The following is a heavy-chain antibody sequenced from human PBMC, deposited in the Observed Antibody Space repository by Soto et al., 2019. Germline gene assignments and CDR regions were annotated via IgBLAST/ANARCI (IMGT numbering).Heavy chain of an antibody. CDR1: GFTFSSYG. V-gene: IGHV3-30*18. CDR2: ISYDGSNK. D-gene: IGHD3-22*01. Sequence: VEFVRLSCAASGFTFSSYGMHWVRQAPGKGLEWVAVISYDGSNKYYADSVKGRFTISRDNSKNTLYLQMNSLRVEDTAVYYCAKGGRNTGYSYHKLDPWGQGILVTVSS. CDR3: AKGGRNTGYSYHKLDP. J-gene: IGHJ5*02.